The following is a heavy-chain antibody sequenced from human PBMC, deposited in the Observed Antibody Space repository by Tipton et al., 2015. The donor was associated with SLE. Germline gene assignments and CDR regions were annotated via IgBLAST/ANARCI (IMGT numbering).Heavy chain of an antibody. V-gene: IGHV3-9*01. CDR2: ISWNSGSI. CDR3: AKGLYSSSWYYYGMDV. J-gene: IGHJ6*02. D-gene: IGHD6-13*01. CDR1: GFTFDDYA. Sequence: SLRLSCAASGFTFDDYAMHWVRQAPGKGLEWVSGISWNSGSIGYADSVKGRFTISRDNAKNSLYLQMNSLRAEDTALYYCAKGLYSSSWYYYGMDVWGQGTTVTVSS.